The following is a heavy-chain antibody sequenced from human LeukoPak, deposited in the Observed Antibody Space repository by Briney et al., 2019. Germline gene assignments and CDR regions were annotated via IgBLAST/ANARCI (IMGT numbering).Heavy chain of an antibody. CDR3: AREEVTTDAEGLRIYYYYYMDV. Sequence: GGSLRLSCAASGFTFSSYEMNWVRQAPGKGLEWVANIKQDGSEKYYVDSVKGRFTISRDNAKNSLYLQMNSLRAEDTAVYYCAREEVTTDAEGLRIYYYYYMDVWGKGTTVTVSS. CDR2: IKQDGSEK. CDR1: GFTFSSYE. V-gene: IGHV3-7*01. D-gene: IGHD4-11*01. J-gene: IGHJ6*03.